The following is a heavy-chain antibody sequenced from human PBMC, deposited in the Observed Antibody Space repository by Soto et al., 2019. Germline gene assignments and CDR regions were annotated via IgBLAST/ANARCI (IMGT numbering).Heavy chain of an antibody. J-gene: IGHJ4*02. CDR1: GYSFTNYW. CDR2: IYPGDSNA. V-gene: IGHV5-51*01. CDR3: ARQIYDSDTGPNFQYYFDS. Sequence: PGESLKISCEGSGYSFTNYWIGWVRQMPGKGLEWMGIIYPGDSNARYSPSFQGQVTFSADKSISTAYLQWSSLRASDTAMYYCARQIYDSDTGPNFQYYFDSWGQGTPVTVSS. D-gene: IGHD3-22*01.